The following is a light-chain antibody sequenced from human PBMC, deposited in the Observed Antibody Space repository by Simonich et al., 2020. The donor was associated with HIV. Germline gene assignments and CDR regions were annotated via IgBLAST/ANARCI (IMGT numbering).Light chain of an antibody. CDR2: WAS. J-gene: IGKJ3*01. V-gene: IGKV4-1*01. CDR3: QQYNNWPPFT. Sequence: DIVMTQSPDSLAVSLGERATINCTSSQTILYSSNNKNYLAWYQQRPRQPPNLLIYWASTRESGVPDRFSGSGSGTDFTLTISSLQSEDFAVYYCQQYNNWPPFTFGPGTKVDIK. CDR1: QTILYSSNNKNY.